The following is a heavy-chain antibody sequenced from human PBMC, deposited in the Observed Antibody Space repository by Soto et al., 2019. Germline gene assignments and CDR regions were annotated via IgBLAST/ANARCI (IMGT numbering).Heavy chain of an antibody. CDR1: GDSISSSPYS. V-gene: IGHV4-39*01. J-gene: IGHJ4*02. CDR3: PRQVLLPRD. D-gene: IGHD2-8*01. CDR2: IYSRGST. Sequence: QLQLQESGPGLVKPSETLSLTCSVSGDSISSSPYSWGWIRLPPGKGLGWIGTIYSRGSTYYTPSLKKRVTITVDTPTNKSSLKLMSVTATDTAVNYCPRQVLLPRDWCQGTVFTVSS.